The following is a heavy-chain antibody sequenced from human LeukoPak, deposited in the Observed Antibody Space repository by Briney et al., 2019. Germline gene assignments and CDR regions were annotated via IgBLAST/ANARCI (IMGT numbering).Heavy chain of an antibody. D-gene: IGHD3-10*01. CDR3: ARRGSGSYYKRYYYYYMDV. V-gene: IGHV4-34*01. CDR2: INHSGST. CDR1: GGSFSGYY. J-gene: IGHJ6*03. Sequence: SETLSLTCAVYGGSFSGYYWSWIRQPPGKGLEWIGEINHSGSTNYNPSLKSRVTISVDTSKNQFSLKLGSVTAADTAVYYCARRGSGSYYKRYYYYYMDVWGKGTTVTVSS.